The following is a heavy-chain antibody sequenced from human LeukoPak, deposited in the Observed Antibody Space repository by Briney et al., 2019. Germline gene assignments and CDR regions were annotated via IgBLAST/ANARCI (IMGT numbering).Heavy chain of an antibody. CDR3: ARADYQPLLNFDY. D-gene: IGHD2-2*01. CDR2: TYYSGST. V-gene: IGHV4-59*01. CDR1: GGSISSYY. Sequence: PSETLSLTCTVSGGSISSYYWSWIRQPPGKGLEWIGYTYYSGSTNYNPSLKSRVTISVDTSKNQFSLKLSSVTAADTAVYYCARADYQPLLNFDYWGQGTLVTVSS. J-gene: IGHJ4*02.